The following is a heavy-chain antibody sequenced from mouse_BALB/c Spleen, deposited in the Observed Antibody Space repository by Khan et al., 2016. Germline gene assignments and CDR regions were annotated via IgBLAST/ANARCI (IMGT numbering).Heavy chain of an antibody. CDR1: GFSLTSYG. Sequence: QVQLKQSGPDLVAPSQSLSITCTVSGFSLTSYGVHWVRQPPGKGLEWLVVIWSDGSTTYNSALKSRLSISKDNSKSQVFLKMNSLQTDDTAMYXCARHDARYDEEMDYWGQGTSVTVSS. CDR3: ARHDARYDEEMDY. V-gene: IGHV2-6-2*01. D-gene: IGHD2-14*01. CDR2: IWSDGST. J-gene: IGHJ4*01.